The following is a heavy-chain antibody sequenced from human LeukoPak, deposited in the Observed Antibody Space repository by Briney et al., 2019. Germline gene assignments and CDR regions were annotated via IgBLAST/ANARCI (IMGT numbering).Heavy chain of an antibody. D-gene: IGHD4-17*01. Sequence: PSQTLSLTCSVSGGSVTSGPNYWNWIRRPAGKGLEWIGRIQTSGRVNYNPSLKSRVTVYLDTPKNLVSLQLTSVTAAATAVYYCARDRGNGDYGDYFDSWGQGTQVTVSS. V-gene: IGHV4-61*02. CDR1: GGSVTSGPNY. CDR3: ARDRGNGDYGDYFDS. J-gene: IGHJ4*02. CDR2: IQTSGRV.